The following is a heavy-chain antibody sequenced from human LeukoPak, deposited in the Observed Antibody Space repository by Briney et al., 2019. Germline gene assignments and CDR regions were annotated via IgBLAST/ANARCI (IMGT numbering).Heavy chain of an antibody. CDR2: IYSSGST. CDR1: GGSISGYY. V-gene: IGHV4-4*07. D-gene: IGHD6-19*01. J-gene: IGHJ4*02. Sequence: SETLSLTCSVSGGSISGYYWSWIRQPAAKGLESIGRIYSSGSTYSNPSLKSRVTISVDTSKNQFSLKLSSVTAADTAVYYCARHGSLSSGLYIRGQGSLVTVSS. CDR3: ARHGSLSSGLYI.